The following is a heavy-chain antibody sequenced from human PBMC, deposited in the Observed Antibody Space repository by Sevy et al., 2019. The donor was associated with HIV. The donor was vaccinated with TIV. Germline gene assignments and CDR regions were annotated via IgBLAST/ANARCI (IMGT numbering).Heavy chain of an antibody. CDR3: ARGVGYCSSTSCYSFDY. V-gene: IGHV1-18*01. D-gene: IGHD2-2*02. Sequence: ASVKVSCKASGYTFTSYGISWVRQAPGQGLEWMGWISAYNGNKNYAQKHQGRVTMTTDTSTSTAYMELRSLRSDDTAVYYCARGVGYCSSTSCYSFDYWGQGTLVTVSS. J-gene: IGHJ4*02. CDR2: ISAYNGNK. CDR1: GYTFTSYG.